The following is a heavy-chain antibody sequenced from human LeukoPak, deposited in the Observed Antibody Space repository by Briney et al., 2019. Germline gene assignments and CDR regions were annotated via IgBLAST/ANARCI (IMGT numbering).Heavy chain of an antibody. J-gene: IGHJ1*01. Sequence: GGSLRLSCAASGFTSSSYAMSWVRQAPGKGLEWVSAISGSGGSTYYADSVKGRFTISRDNSKNTLYLQMNSLRAEDTAVYYCADYYYDSSGYYPEYFQHWGQGTLVTVSS. CDR1: GFTSSSYA. V-gene: IGHV3-23*01. CDR2: ISGSGGST. CDR3: ADYYYDSSGYYPEYFQH. D-gene: IGHD3-22*01.